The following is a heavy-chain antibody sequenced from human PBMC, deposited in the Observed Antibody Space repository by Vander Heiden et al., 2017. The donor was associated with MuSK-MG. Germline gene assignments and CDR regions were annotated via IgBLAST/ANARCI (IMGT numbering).Heavy chain of an antibody. CDR2: ISSSSSYI. V-gene: IGHV3-21*01. CDR1: GFTFSSYS. D-gene: IGHD6-6*01. CDR3: ARDLSSSSPLISRMDV. Sequence: EVQLVESGGGLVKPGGSLRLSCAASGFTFSSYSMNWVRQAPGKGLEWVSSISSSSSYIYYADSVKGRFTISRDNAKNSLYLQMNSLRAEDTAVYYCARDLSSSSPLISRMDVWGKGTTVTVSS. J-gene: IGHJ6*03.